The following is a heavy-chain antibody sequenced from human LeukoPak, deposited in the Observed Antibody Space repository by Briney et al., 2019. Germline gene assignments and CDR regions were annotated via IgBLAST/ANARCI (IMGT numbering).Heavy chain of an antibody. V-gene: IGHV4-39*01. CDR2: IYYSGST. D-gene: IGHD5-18*01. Sequence: SETLSLTCTVSGGSISSSSYYWGWIRQPPGKGLEWIGSIYYSGSTYYNPSLKSRVTISVNTSKNQFSLKLSSVTAADTAVYYCARRGDGLYSYGLFDYWGQGTLVTVSS. CDR1: GGSISSSSYY. CDR3: ARRGDGLYSYGLFDY. J-gene: IGHJ4*02.